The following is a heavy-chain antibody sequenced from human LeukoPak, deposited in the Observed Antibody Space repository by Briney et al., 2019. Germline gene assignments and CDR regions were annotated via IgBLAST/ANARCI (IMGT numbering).Heavy chain of an antibody. CDR3: ARETSSYGYVVDX. CDR1: GGSISSYY. D-gene: IGHD5-18*01. V-gene: IGHV4-59*01. Sequence: SETLSLTCTVSGGSISSYYWSWIRQPPGKGLEWIGYIYYSGSTNYNPSLKSRVTISVDTSKNQFSRKLSSVTPADTAVYYCARETSSYGYVVDXWXXGTLVTASS. J-gene: IGHJ5*02. CDR2: IYYSGST.